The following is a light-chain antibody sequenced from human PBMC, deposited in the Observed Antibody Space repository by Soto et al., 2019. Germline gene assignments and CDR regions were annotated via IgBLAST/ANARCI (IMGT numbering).Light chain of an antibody. V-gene: IGLV1-44*01. J-gene: IGLJ1*01. Sequence: QSVLTQPPSASGTPGQRVTISCSGSGSNIGSNTVNWYQQLPGTAPKLLIYSNNQRPSGVPDRFSGSKPGTSASLAISGLQSEDEADYYCAAWDDSLNAYVFGTGTKVTVL. CDR2: SNN. CDR3: AAWDDSLNAYV. CDR1: GSNIGSNT.